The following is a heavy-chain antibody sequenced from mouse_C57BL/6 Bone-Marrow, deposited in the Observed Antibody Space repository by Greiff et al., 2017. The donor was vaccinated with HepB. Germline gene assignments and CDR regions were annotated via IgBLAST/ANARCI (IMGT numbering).Heavy chain of an antibody. Sequence: LVESGAELARPGASVKLSCKASGYTFTSYGISWVKQRTGQGLEWIGEIYPRSGNTYYNEKFKGKATLTADKSSSTAYMELRSLTSEDSAVYFCARKENFDVWGTGTTVTVSS. CDR1: GYTFTSYG. J-gene: IGHJ1*03. CDR2: IYPRSGNT. CDR3: ARKENFDV. V-gene: IGHV1-81*01.